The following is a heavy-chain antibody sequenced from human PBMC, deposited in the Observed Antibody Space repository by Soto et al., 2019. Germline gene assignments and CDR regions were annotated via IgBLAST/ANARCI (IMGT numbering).Heavy chain of an antibody. CDR2: IYHSGVT. J-gene: IGHJ4*02. CDR1: GGSIRSNNW. CDR3: ARISAYHFDY. D-gene: IGHD3-16*01. Sequence: PSETLSLTCAVSGGSIRSNNWWRWVRQPPGKGLEWIGEIYHSGVTNYNPSLKSRVTISVDKSKNQFSLKLSSLTAADTAVYYCARISAYHFDYWGQGTLVTVSS. V-gene: IGHV4-4*02.